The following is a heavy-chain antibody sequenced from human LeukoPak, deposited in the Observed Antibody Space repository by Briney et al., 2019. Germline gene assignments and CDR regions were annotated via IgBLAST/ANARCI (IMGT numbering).Heavy chain of an antibody. CDR1: GFTFSSYS. Sequence: GGFLRLSCAASGFTFSSYSMHWVRQAPGKGLEWVAIIWYDGSNEYYADSVKGRFTISRDNSKNTLYLQMNSLRAEDTAVYYCAKISGPYYMDVWGKGTTVTVSS. V-gene: IGHV3-33*06. J-gene: IGHJ6*03. CDR3: AKISGPYYMDV. CDR2: IWYDGSNE.